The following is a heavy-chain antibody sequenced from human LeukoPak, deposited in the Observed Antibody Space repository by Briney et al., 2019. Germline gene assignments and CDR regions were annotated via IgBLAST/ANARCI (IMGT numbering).Heavy chain of an antibody. J-gene: IGHJ4*02. CDR3: AKGGKWDVTPFDY. CDR1: GFTFSGYA. Sequence: GGSLKLSCSASGFTFSGYAMSWVRQAPGKGLEWVSTISGGGGSTYYADSVKGRFTISRDNSKNTLYLQVNSLRAEDTAVYYCAKGGKWDVTPFDYWGQGTLVTVSS. D-gene: IGHD1-26*01. V-gene: IGHV3-23*01. CDR2: ISGGGGST.